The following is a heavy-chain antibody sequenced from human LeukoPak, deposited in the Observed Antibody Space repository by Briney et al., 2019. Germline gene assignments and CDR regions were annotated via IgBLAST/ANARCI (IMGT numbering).Heavy chain of an antibody. D-gene: IGHD3-22*01. Sequence: GNSLRLSCAASGFIFSNYGMHWVRQAPGKGLEWVAVISYDGDNKYYADSVKGRFTISRDNSKNTLDLQVDSLRAEDTAVYYCAKAFYYYDSSGSLDYWGQGTLITVSS. CDR1: GFIFSNYG. CDR2: ISYDGDNK. CDR3: AKAFYYYDSSGSLDY. J-gene: IGHJ4*02. V-gene: IGHV3-30*18.